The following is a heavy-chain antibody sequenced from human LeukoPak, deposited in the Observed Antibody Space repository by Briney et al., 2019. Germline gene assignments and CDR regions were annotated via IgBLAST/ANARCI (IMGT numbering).Heavy chain of an antibody. CDR1: GFTVSSNY. D-gene: IGHD3-10*01. V-gene: IGHV3-53*01. J-gene: IGHJ4*02. CDR3: ARYDGGSGPFDY. Sequence: GGSLRLSCAASGFTVSSNYMSWVRQAPGKGLEWVSVLYNGGNTYYADSVKGRFTVSRDNSKNTLYLQMNSLRAEDTAVYYCARYDGGSGPFDYWGQGTLVTVSS. CDR2: LYNGGNT.